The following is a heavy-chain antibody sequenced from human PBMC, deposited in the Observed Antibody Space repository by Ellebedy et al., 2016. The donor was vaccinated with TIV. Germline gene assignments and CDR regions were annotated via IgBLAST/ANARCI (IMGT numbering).Heavy chain of an antibody. D-gene: IGHD3-22*01. CDR1: GGSISSYF. CDR3: ARHDPRYYESSGFYYGGWFDP. Sequence: PGGSLRLSCTVSGGSISSYFWSWIRQPPGKGLEWIGYIDYSGNTNYNPSLQSRVTVSVDTSKNQFSLKLTSVTAADTAVYFCARHDPRYYESSGFYYGGWFDPWGQGSLVTVSS. V-gene: IGHV4-59*08. CDR2: IDYSGNT. J-gene: IGHJ5*02.